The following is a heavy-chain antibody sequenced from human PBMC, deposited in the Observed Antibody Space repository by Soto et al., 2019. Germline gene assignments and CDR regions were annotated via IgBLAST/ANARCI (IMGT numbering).Heavy chain of an antibody. CDR1: GYSFTSYW. CDR3: ARTAAAGKYYYGMDV. CDR2: IYPGDSDT. Sequence: EVQLVQSGAEVKKPGESLKISCKGSGYSFTSYWIGWVRQMPGKGLESMGIIYPGDSDTRYSPSFQGQVTISADTSISTAYLQWSSLKASDTAMYYCARTAAAGKYYYGMDVWGQGTTVTVSS. D-gene: IGHD6-13*01. J-gene: IGHJ6*02. V-gene: IGHV5-51*01.